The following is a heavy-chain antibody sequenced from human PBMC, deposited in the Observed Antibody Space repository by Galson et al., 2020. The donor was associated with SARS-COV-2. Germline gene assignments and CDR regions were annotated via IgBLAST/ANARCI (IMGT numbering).Heavy chain of an antibody. V-gene: IGHV3-33*01. D-gene: IGHD5-18*01. Sequence: GESLKISCAASGFTFSSYGMHWVRKAPGKGLEWVAVIWYDGSNKYYADSVKGRFTISRDNSKNTLYLQMNSLRAEDTAVYYCARDGGYRYGDFGYWGQGTLVTGSS. CDR3: ARDGGYRYGDFGY. CDR1: GFTFSSYG. J-gene: IGHJ4*02. CDR2: IWYDGSNK.